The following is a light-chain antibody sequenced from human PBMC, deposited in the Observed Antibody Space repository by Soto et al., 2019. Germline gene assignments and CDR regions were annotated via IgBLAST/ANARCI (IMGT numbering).Light chain of an antibody. CDR2: EVS. CDR1: SSDVGGYNY. V-gene: IGLV2-14*01. J-gene: IGLJ3*02. Sequence: QSALTKPASVSGSPGQSITISCTGTSSDVGGYNYVSWYQQHPGKAPKLMIYEVSNRPSGVSNRFSCSKSGNTASLTISGLQAEDEADYYCSSYTSSSTRVFGGGTKLTVL. CDR3: SSYTSSSTRV.